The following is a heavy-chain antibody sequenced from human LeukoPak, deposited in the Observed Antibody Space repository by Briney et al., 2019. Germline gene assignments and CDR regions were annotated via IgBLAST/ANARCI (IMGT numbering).Heavy chain of an antibody. CDR2: ISNDGTT. V-gene: IGHV3-23*01. D-gene: IGHD2/OR15-2a*01. CDR3: AKRVINNPFDN. Sequence: GGSLRLSCAASGFSFNDCTMNWVRQAPGKGLEWVAVISNDGTTYYINSVKARFAISRDNSKNTLYLQMNGLRAEDTAVYFCAKRVINNPFDNWGQGTLVTVSS. J-gene: IGHJ4*02. CDR1: GFSFNDCT.